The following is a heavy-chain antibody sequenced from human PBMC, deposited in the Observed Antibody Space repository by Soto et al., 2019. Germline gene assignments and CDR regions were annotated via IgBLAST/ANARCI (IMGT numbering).Heavy chain of an antibody. D-gene: IGHD6-13*01. J-gene: IGHJ3*02. CDR1: GFSLSTSGVG. V-gene: IGHV2-5*02. Sequence: QITLKESGPTLVKPTQTLTLTCTFSGFSLSTSGVGVGWIRQPPGKALEWLALIYWDDDKRYSPSLKSRLTITKDTXXNXVXXTMTNMDPVDTATYYCAHRLIAAAGGGPTTPSLDIWGQGTMVTVSS. CDR2: IYWDDDK. CDR3: AHRLIAAAGGGPTTPSLDI.